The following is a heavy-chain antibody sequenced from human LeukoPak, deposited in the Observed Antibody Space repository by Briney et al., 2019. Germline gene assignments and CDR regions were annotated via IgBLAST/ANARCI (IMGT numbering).Heavy chain of an antibody. CDR2: FYPEDGET. CDR1: GYTLTELS. V-gene: IGHV1-24*01. Sequence: ASVKVSCKVSGYTLTELSMHWVRQAPGKGLEWMGGFYPEDGETIYAQKFQGRVTMPEDTSTDTAYMELSSLRSEDTAVYYCGTVSLYSSSWSIFDYWGQGTLVTVSS. D-gene: IGHD6-13*01. CDR3: GTVSLYSSSWSIFDY. J-gene: IGHJ4*02.